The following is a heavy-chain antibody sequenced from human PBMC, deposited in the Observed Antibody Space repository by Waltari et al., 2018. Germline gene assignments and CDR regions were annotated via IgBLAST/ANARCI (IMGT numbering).Heavy chain of an antibody. CDR1: GFSISSAA. CDR3: AREEAGSHFNS. Sequence: QVHLVESGGGVVQPGRSLRLSCAASGFSISSAAMHWVRQAPGKGLEWVAVTSYDGSNIYYADSVKGRLTISRDNSKNTVYLQMNSLRAEDTAVYYCAREEAGSHFNSWGQGTLVSVSS. CDR2: TSYDGSNI. J-gene: IGHJ5*02. D-gene: IGHD6-13*01. V-gene: IGHV3-30*01.